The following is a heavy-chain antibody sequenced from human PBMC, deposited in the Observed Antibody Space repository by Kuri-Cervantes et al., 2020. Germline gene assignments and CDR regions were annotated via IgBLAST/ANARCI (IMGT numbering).Heavy chain of an antibody. Sequence: GSLRLSCAVYGGSFSGYYWTWIRQSPGQGLEWIGYIYYSGSTNYNPSLKSRVTISVDKSKNQFSLKLSSVTAADTAVYYCARGFSRGWYYFDYWGQGTLVTVSS. J-gene: IGHJ4*02. V-gene: IGHV4-59*12. CDR2: IYYSGST. CDR3: ARGFSRGWYYFDY. D-gene: IGHD6-19*01. CDR1: GGSFSGYY.